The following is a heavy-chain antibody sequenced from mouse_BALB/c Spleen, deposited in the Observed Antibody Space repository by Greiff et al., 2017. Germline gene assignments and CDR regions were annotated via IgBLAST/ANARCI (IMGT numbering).Heavy chain of an antibody. Sequence: VQLQQSGAELVKPGASVKLSCTASGFNIKDTYMHWVKQRPEQGLEWIGRIDPANGNTKYDPKFQGKATITADTSSNTAYLQLSSLTSEDTAVYYCAREGGPYYYAMDYWGQGTSVTVSS. CDR1: GFNIKDTY. D-gene: IGHD1-1*02. J-gene: IGHJ4*01. CDR3: AREGGPYYYAMDY. V-gene: IGHV14-3*02. CDR2: IDPANGNT.